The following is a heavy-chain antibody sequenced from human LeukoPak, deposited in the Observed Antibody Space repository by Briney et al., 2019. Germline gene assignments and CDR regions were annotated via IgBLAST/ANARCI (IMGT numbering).Heavy chain of an antibody. Sequence: SPTLSLTCTVSGGSISSGGYFWSWIRQHPGKGLEWITHIYHAGNTHDNPSLRGRVAISLDTSANQFSLRLSSVTAADTAVYFCARTTHYSASTGGPYMDVWGQGTTVTVSS. CDR2: IYHAGNT. CDR3: ARTTHYSASTGGPYMDV. J-gene: IGHJ6*03. V-gene: IGHV4-31*03. D-gene: IGHD3-22*01. CDR1: GGSISSGGYF.